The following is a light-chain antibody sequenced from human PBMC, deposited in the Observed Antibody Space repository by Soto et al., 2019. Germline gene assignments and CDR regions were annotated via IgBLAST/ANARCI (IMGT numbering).Light chain of an antibody. CDR2: GNS. V-gene: IGLV1-40*01. Sequence: QSVLTQPPSVSRAPGQRVTISYTRSSSNIGAGYDVHWYQQLPGTAPKLLIYGNSNRPSGVPDRFSGSKSGTSASLAITGLQAEDEADYYCQSYDSSLSGYVFGTGTKVTVL. CDR3: QSYDSSLSGYV. J-gene: IGLJ1*01. CDR1: SSNIGAGYD.